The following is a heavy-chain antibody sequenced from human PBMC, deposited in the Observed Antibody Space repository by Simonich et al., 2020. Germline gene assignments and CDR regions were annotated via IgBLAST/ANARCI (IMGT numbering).Heavy chain of an antibody. D-gene: IGHD5-12*01. CDR3: ARDSSYYAFDI. CDR1: GFTFSSYR. Sequence: EVQLVESGGGLVQPGGSLRLSGAACGFTFSSYRMNWVRQAPGKGLEGVSYISSSSSTIYDADSVKGRFTISRDNAKNSLYLQMNSLRAEDTAVYYCARDSSYYAFDIWGQGTMVTVSS. V-gene: IGHV3-48*01. CDR2: ISSSSSTI. J-gene: IGHJ3*02.